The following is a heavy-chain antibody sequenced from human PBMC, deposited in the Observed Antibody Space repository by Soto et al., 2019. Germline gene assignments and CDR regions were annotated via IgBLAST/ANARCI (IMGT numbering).Heavy chain of an antibody. V-gene: IGHV4-39*01. Sequence: TVLGGNSINRGFRRVSIRKPLGKGLEWIGSIFYLGSSYYNPSLKSRVTMSVDTSKNQFSLRLRSVTAADTALYFCARHSLALRKNNWFDPWGQGIMVTVSS. CDR3: ARHSLALRKNNWFDP. CDR2: IFYLGSS. D-gene: IGHD3-3*02. J-gene: IGHJ5*02. CDR1: GGNSINRGFR.